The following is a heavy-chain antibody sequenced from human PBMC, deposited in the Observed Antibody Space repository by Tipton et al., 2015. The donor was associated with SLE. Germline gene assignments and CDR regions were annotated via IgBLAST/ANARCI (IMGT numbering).Heavy chain of an antibody. D-gene: IGHD5-24*01. V-gene: IGHV4-34*01. J-gene: IGHJ6*02. CDR1: GGSFIGYY. Sequence: TLSLTCSIYGGSFIGYYWTWIRQPPGKGLEWIAEINHSGSTNTNPSLKSRVTISGDTSKNQVFLRLTSVTAADTAVYYCARVGKRGGSDYYYNYGMDVWGQGTTVTVSS. CDR3: ARVGKRGGSDYYYNYGMDV. CDR2: INHSGST.